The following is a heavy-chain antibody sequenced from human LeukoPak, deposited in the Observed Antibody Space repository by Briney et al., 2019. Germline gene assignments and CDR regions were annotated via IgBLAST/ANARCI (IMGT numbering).Heavy chain of an antibody. Sequence: ASVKVSCKASGGTFSSYAISWVRQAPGQGLEWMGGIIPIFGTANYAQKFQGRVTITADESTSTAYMELSSLRSEDTAVYYCARARTTVVTVNAFDIWGQGTMVTVSS. J-gene: IGHJ3*02. D-gene: IGHD4-23*01. CDR1: GGTFSSYA. CDR3: ARARTTVVTVNAFDI. V-gene: IGHV1-69*01. CDR2: IIPIFGTA.